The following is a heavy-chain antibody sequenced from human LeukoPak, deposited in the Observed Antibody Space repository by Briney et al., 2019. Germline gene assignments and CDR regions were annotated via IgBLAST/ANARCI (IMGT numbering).Heavy chain of an antibody. Sequence: GGSLRLSCAASGFTFSSYWMSRVRQAPGKGLEWVANIKQDGSEKYYVDSVKGRFTISRDNAKNSLYLQMNSLRAEDTAVYYCARDGVVGLELRGMWGQGTLVTVSS. CDR1: GFTFSSYW. J-gene: IGHJ4*02. CDR2: IKQDGSEK. V-gene: IGHV3-7*01. CDR3: ARDGVVGLELRGM. D-gene: IGHD1-7*01.